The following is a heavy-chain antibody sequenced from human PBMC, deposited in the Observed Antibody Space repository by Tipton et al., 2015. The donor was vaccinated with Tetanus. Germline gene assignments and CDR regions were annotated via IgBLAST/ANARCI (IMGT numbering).Heavy chain of an antibody. Sequence: SLRLSCAASGFSFSNYAMSWVRQAPGKGLEWVSAISPSGDATFHADSVKGRLIISRDNSKDTLYLQMNNLRAEDTAVYFYATRLRAGAYGSPLEYWGQGSLVTVSS. CDR2: ISPSGDAT. CDR1: GFSFSNYA. V-gene: IGHV3-23*01. CDR3: ATRLRAGAYGSPLEY. J-gene: IGHJ4*02. D-gene: IGHD4-17*01.